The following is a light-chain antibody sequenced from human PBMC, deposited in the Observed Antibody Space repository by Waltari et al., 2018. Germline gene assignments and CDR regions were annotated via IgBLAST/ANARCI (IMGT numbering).Light chain of an antibody. J-gene: IGKJ1*01. Sequence: DVVLAQSPLSLPVTLGQPASISCRSSQSLVNTDGNIYLNWFHQRPGQSPRRLIYKVSNRDSGVPDRFRGSGSGTDFTLKISRLEADDVGVYFCMQGTHWPPTFGQGTKVEIK. CDR1: QSLVNTDGNIY. V-gene: IGKV2-30*01. CDR3: MQGTHWPPT. CDR2: KVS.